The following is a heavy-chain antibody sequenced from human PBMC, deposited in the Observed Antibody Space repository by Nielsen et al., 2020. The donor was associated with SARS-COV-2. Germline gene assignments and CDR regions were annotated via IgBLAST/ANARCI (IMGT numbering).Heavy chain of an antibody. CDR3: TRGGYTHSMDV. CDR1: GFTFSNAW. CDR2: IDVDGSNT. V-gene: IGHV3-74*01. D-gene: IGHD5-18*01. Sequence: GASLKISCAASGFTFSNAWMSWVRQAPGKGLVWVSHIDVDGSNTNYADSVQGRFTISRDNTKNTLSLQMNSLRGEDSAMYYCTRGGYTHSMDVWGQGTTVTVSS. J-gene: IGHJ6*02.